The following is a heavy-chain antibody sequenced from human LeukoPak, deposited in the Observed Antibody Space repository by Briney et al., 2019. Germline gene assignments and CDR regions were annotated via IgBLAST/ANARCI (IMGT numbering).Heavy chain of an antibody. V-gene: IGHV1-2*06. CDR1: GYTFTGYY. CDR3: ARTRIAVADYYYYYGMDV. D-gene: IGHD6-19*01. Sequence: ASVKVSCKASGYTFTGYYMHWVRQAPGQGLEWMGRINPNSGGTNYAQKFQGRVTMTRDTSTSTVYMELSSLRSEDTAVYYCARTRIAVADYYYYYGMDVWGQGTTVTVSS. CDR2: INPNSGGT. J-gene: IGHJ6*02.